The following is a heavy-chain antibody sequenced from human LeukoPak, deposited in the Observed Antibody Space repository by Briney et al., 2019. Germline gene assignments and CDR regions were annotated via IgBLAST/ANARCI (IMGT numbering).Heavy chain of an antibody. D-gene: IGHD6-19*01. J-gene: IGHJ4*02. CDR2: IIPMFGIA. V-gene: IGHV1-69*13. CDR1: GYTFASYG. Sequence: ASVKVSCKTSGYTFASYGISWVRQAPGQGLEWMGGIIPMFGIANYAQKFQGRVTITADESTSTAYMELSSLGSEDTAVYYCARDRPYTGGWRGFDYWGQGTLVTVSS. CDR3: ARDRPYTGGWRGFDY.